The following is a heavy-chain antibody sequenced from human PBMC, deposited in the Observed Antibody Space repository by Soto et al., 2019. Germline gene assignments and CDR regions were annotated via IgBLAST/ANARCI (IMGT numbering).Heavy chain of an antibody. CDR3: ARVPYDSGAYFDFYFDY. Sequence: GASVKVSCKASGYTFSNYGITWVRQAPGQGLEWMGWISAYNGNTNYAQKLQGRVTMTTDTSTSTAYMELRSLRSDDTAVYYCARVPYDSGAYFDFYFDYWGQGTLVTVSS. CDR2: ISAYNGNT. D-gene: IGHD3-22*01. CDR1: GYTFSNYG. V-gene: IGHV1-18*01. J-gene: IGHJ4*02.